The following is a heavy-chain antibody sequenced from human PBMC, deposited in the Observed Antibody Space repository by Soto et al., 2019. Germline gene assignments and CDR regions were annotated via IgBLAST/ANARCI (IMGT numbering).Heavy chain of an antibody. Sequence: GSLRRSCAASAFTLSTYAMCWVRQAPGNGLEWVSAIRGCGGRTYYAASVKGWFAIPKDNFKNTLYLQRSSLRAEDTAVSYCAKARASSWEVTTWGQGTLETV. V-gene: IGHV3-23*01. D-gene: IGHD6-13*01. CDR2: IRGCGGRT. CDR1: AFTLSTYA. CDR3: AKARASSWEVTT. J-gene: IGHJ4*02.